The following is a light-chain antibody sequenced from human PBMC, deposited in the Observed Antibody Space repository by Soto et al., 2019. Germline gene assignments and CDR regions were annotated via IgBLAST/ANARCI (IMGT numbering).Light chain of an antibody. CDR3: QQFGTSFPYT. CDR2: DAS. CDR1: QSVSSSY. V-gene: IGKV3-20*01. Sequence: EIVLTQSPGILSLSPGERATLTCRASQSVSSSYLAWYQQKPGQAPRLLMYDASSRATGIPDRFSGSGSGTDFTLTISRLEPEDFAVYYCQQFGTSFPYTFGQGTKLDIK. J-gene: IGKJ2*01.